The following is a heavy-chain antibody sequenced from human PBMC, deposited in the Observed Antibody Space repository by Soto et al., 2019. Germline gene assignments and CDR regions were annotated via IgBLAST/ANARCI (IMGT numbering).Heavy chain of an antibody. CDR3: ARDRGVLTRFDP. D-gene: IGHD2-8*01. Sequence: QVQLQESGPGLVKPSQTLSLTCTVSGGSITSGDYYWSGIRQPPGKGLEWIGYIYYSGSTYYIPSLESRVIISVDKSKNQFSRKLSAVTAADTAVYYCARDRGVLTRFDPLGQGTLVTVSS. J-gene: IGHJ5*02. CDR1: GGSITSGDYY. V-gene: IGHV4-30-4*01. CDR2: IYYSGST.